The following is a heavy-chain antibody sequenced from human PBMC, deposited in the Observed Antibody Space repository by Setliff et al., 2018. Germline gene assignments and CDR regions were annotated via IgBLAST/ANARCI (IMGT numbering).Heavy chain of an antibody. CDR3: ARESRYYYDNLGTLDY. CDR1: GGTFSSYA. V-gene: IGHV1-69*05. J-gene: IGHJ4*02. Sequence: AVKVSCKASGGTFSSYAISWVRQAPGQGLEWMGGIIPIFGTANYAQKFQGRVTITTDESTSTAYMELSSLRSEDTAVYYCARESRYYYDNLGTLDYWGQGTLVTVSS. D-gene: IGHD3-22*01. CDR2: IIPIFGTA.